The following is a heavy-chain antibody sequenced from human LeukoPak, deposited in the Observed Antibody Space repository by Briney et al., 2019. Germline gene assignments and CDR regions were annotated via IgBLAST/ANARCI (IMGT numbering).Heavy chain of an antibody. D-gene: IGHD2-21*01. CDR2: IKPKTDGETT. CDR3: VTPLPYSAQ. Sequence: GGSLRLSCAASGFIFTSNRMNWVRQAPGKGLEWVGRIKPKTDGETTEYAAPVKDRFSISRDDSKSMMYLQMNSLKTEDTAVYYCVTPLPYSAQGGQGTLVTVSS. CDR1: GFIFTSNR. V-gene: IGHV3-15*07. J-gene: IGHJ4*02.